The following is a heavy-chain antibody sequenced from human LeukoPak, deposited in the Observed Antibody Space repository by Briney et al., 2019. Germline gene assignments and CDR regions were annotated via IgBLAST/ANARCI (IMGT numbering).Heavy chain of an antibody. J-gene: IGHJ4*02. D-gene: IGHD3-10*01. CDR2: ISYDGSNK. V-gene: IGHV3-30*18. Sequence: GGSLRLSCAASGFTFSTFAMIWVRQAPGKGLEWVAVISYDGSNKYYADSVKGRFTISRDNSKNTLYLQMNSLRAEDTAVYYCAKGASVRGAFDYWGQGTLVTVSS. CDR1: GFTFSTFA. CDR3: AKGASVRGAFDY.